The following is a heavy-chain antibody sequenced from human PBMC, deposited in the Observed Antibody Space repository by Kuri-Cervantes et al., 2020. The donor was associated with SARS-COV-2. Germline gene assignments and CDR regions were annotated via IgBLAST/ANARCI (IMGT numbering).Heavy chain of an antibody. Sequence: ASVKVSCKVSGYTLTELSMHWVRQAPGKGLEWMGGFDPEDGETIHAQKFQGRVTMTEDTSTDTAHMELSSLRSEDTAVYYCATGVPTRLFGEELKNDAFDIWGQGTTVTVSS. CDR2: FDPEDGET. J-gene: IGHJ3*02. V-gene: IGHV1-24*01. CDR3: ATGVPTRLFGEELKNDAFDI. CDR1: GYTLTELS. D-gene: IGHD3-10*01.